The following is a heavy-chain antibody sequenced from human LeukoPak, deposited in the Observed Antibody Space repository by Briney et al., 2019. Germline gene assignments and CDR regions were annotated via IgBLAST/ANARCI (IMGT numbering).Heavy chain of an antibody. D-gene: IGHD1-26*01. Sequence: GVSLRLSCAASGFTFGSYWMHWVRQDPGKGLVWVSRINTDGGDTIYADSVKGRFTISRDNAKNTLFLQMNSLRAEDTAVYYCARDEKIVGASGQDYWGQGTLVTVSS. CDR3: ARDEKIVGASGQDY. J-gene: IGHJ4*02. V-gene: IGHV3-74*01. CDR2: INTDGGDT. CDR1: GFTFGSYW.